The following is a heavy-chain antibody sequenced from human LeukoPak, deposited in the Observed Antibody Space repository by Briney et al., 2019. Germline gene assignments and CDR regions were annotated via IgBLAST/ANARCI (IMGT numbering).Heavy chain of an antibody. J-gene: IGHJ5*02. D-gene: IGHD3-10*01. V-gene: IGHV4-34*01. CDR1: GGSFSGYY. Sequence: SETLSLTCAVYGGSFSGYYWSWIRQPPGKGLEWIGEINHSGSTNYNPSLKSRVTISVDTSKNQFSLKLSSVTVADTAVYYCATQMVRGVTHWFDPWGQGTLVTVSS. CDR2: INHSGST. CDR3: ATQMVRGVTHWFDP.